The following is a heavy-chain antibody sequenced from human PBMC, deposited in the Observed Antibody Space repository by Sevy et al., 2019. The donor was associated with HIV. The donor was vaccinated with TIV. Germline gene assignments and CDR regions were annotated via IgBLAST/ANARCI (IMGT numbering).Heavy chain of an antibody. Sequence: ASVKVSCKVSGYTLTELSMHWVRQAPGKGLGWMGGFDPEDGETIYAQKFQGRVTMTEETTTDTAYMELSSLGSEDTAVYYCATDVVGALDYWGQGTLVTVSS. J-gene: IGHJ4*02. CDR3: ATDVVGALDY. CDR1: GYTLTELS. D-gene: IGHD1-26*01. V-gene: IGHV1-24*01. CDR2: FDPEDGET.